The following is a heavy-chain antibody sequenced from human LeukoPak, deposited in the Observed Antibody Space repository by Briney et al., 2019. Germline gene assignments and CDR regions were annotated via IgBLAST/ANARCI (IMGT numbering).Heavy chain of an antibody. V-gene: IGHV3-48*04. CDR1: GFTFRSYS. CDR2: ISGTSSTI. CDR3: ARDCDSSSCSDY. D-gene: IGHD6-13*01. J-gene: IGHJ4*02. Sequence: GGSLRLSCAASGFTFRSYSMNWVRQAPGKGLEWVSYISGTSSTILYADSVKGRFTISRDNAKNSLYLQMNSLRVEDTAVYYCARDCDSSSCSDYWGQGTLVTVSS.